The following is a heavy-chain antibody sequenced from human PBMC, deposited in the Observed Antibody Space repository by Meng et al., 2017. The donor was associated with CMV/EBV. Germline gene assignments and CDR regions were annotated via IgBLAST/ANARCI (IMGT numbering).Heavy chain of an antibody. J-gene: IGHJ4*02. CDR2: INHSGST. D-gene: IGHD3-3*02. CDR3: ARGTIFGVVWIGYFDY. V-gene: IGHV4-34*01. Sequence: QAQLQQWGAGLLKPSETLSLTCAVYGGSFSGYYWSWIRQPPGKGLEWIGEINHSGSTNYNPSLKSRVTISVDTSKNQFSLKLSSVTAADTAVYYCARGTIFGVVWIGYFDYWGQGTLVTVSS. CDR1: GGSFSGYY.